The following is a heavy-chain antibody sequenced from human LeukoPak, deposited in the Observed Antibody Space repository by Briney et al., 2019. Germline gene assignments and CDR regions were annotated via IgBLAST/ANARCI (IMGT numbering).Heavy chain of an antibody. Sequence: SETLSLTCAVYGGSFSGSYWSWIRQPPGKGLEWIGEINHSGSTNYNPSLKSRVTISVDTSKNQFSLKLSSVTDTDTAVYYCATGYSSSWNGGDFDYWGQGTLVTVSS. CDR1: GGSFSGSY. CDR2: INHSGST. D-gene: IGHD6-13*01. J-gene: IGHJ4*02. CDR3: ATGYSSSWNGGDFDY. V-gene: IGHV4-34*01.